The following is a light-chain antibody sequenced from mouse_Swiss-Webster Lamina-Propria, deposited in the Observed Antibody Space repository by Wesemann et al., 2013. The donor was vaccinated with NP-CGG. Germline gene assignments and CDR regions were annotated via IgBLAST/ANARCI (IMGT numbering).Light chain of an antibody. V-gene: IGKV4-57*01. CDR2: STS. J-gene: IGKJ4*01. Sequence: QIVLTQSPAIMSASLGEEITLTCSASSSVSYMHWYQQKSGTSPKLWIYSTSNLASGVPARFSGSGSGTSYSLTISRMEAEDAATYYCQQRSSYPPTFGSGTKLEIK. CDR3: QQRSSYPPT. CDR1: SSVSY.